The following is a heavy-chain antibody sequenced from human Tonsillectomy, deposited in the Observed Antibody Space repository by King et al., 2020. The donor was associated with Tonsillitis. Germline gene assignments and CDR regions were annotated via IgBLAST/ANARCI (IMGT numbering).Heavy chain of an antibody. Sequence: LVQSGAEVKKPGASVKVSCKASGYTFTGYYMHWVRQAPGQGLEWMGWINPYSGDTNYAQNFQGGVAMTRDTSISTAYMELSRLTSDDTAVYYCARGRYCSGGSCYSHFDYWGQGTPVTVSS. V-gene: IGHV1-2*02. CDR3: ARGRYCSGGSCYSHFDY. J-gene: IGHJ4*02. CDR2: INPYSGDT. CDR1: GYTFTGYY. D-gene: IGHD2-15*01.